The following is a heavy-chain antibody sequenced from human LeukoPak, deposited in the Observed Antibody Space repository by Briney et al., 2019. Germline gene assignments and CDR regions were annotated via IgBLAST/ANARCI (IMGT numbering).Heavy chain of an antibody. J-gene: IGHJ4*02. V-gene: IGHV3-21*01. CDR1: GFTFSSYS. D-gene: IGHD5-24*01. Sequence: PGGSLRLSCAASGFTFSSYSMNWVRQAPGKGLEWVSSISSSSSYIYYADSVKGRFTISRDNAKNSLYLQMNSLRAEDTAVYYCARPFVQEMATIADGYYFDYWGQGTLVTVSS. CDR3: ARPFVQEMATIADGYYFDY. CDR2: ISSSSSYI.